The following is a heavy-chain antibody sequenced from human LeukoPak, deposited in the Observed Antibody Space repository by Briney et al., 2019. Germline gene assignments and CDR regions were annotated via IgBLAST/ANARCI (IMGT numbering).Heavy chain of an antibody. Sequence: AGGSVRLSCAVYGFPVSSNFMSWVRQAPGKGLQSVSIMFSGGSTDYADSVRGRFSISRDSSQNTVSLQMNSLRVEDTAVYYCARGDCSGWPLDKWGQGTLVTVSS. CDR3: ARGDCSGWPLDK. V-gene: IGHV3-53*01. CDR1: GFPVSSNF. CDR2: MFSGGST. D-gene: IGHD6-19*01. J-gene: IGHJ4*02.